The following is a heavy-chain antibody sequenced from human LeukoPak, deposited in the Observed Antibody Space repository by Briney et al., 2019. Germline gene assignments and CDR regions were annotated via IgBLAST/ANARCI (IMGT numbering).Heavy chain of an antibody. CDR3: ARDDYGYYYYYGMDV. Sequence: GGSLRLSCAASGFTFSSYWMSWVRQAPGKGLEWVANIKQDGSEKYYVDSVKGRFTISRDNAKNSLYLQMNSLRAEDTAVYYCARDDYGYYYYYGMDVWGQGTRSPSP. D-gene: IGHD4-17*01. CDR1: GFTFSSYW. CDR2: IKQDGSEK. V-gene: IGHV3-7*01. J-gene: IGHJ6*02.